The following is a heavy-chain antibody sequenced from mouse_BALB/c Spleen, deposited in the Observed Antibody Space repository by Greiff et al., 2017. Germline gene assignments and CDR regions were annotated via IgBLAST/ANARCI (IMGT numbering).Heavy chain of an antibody. CDR2: IYPGDGDT. D-gene: IGHD1-1*01. CDR3: ARGFITTAHDAMDY. CDR1: GYAFSSYW. J-gene: IGHJ4*01. V-gene: IGHV1-80*01. Sequence: QVQLQQSGAELVRPGSSVKISCKASGYAFSSYWMNWVKQRPGQGLEWIGQIYPGDGDTNYNGKFKGKATLTADKSSSTAYMQLSSLTSEDSAVYFCARGFITTAHDAMDYWGQGTSVTVSS.